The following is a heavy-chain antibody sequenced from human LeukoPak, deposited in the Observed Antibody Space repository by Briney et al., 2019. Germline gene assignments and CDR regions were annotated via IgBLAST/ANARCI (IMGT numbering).Heavy chain of an antibody. CDR1: GGSISSHY. CDR2: IYNTGST. CDR3: AREGLEDCRGSSCYFLFDP. D-gene: IGHD2-15*01. V-gene: IGHV4-4*07. J-gene: IGHJ5*02. Sequence: PSETLSLTCTVSGGSISSHYWSWIRQPAGKGLEWIGRIYNTGSTSYNPSLKSRVTMSVDTSKNQFSLKLSSVTAADTAVYYCAREGLEDCRGSSCYFLFDPWGQGTLVTVSS.